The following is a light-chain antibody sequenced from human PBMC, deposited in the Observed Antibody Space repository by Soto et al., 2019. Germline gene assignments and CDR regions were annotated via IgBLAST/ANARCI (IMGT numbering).Light chain of an antibody. J-gene: IGKJ5*01. CDR1: QSVCSN. CDR3: QQYTNWPPT. Sequence: EIVMTQSPAPLSVSPGERATLSCMASQSVCSNLAWYQQKPGQSPRLLIYGASTRATGIPARFSGSRSGTEFTLTFSSLQSEDFAVYYCQQYTNWPPTFGQGTRLDIK. CDR2: GAS. V-gene: IGKV3-15*01.